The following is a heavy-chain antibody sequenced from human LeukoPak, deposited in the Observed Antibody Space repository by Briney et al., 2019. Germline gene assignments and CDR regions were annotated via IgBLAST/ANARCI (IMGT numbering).Heavy chain of an antibody. CDR3: ARVWIAVAGYGMDV. CDR2: IYSGGST. CDR1: GFTVSSNY. Sequence: GSLRLSCAASGFTVSSNYMSWVRQAPGKGLEWVSVIYSGGSTYYADSVKGRFTISRDNSKNTLYLQMNSLRAEDTAVYYCARVWIAVAGYGMDVWGQGTTVTVSS. D-gene: IGHD6-19*01. V-gene: IGHV3-53*05. J-gene: IGHJ6*02.